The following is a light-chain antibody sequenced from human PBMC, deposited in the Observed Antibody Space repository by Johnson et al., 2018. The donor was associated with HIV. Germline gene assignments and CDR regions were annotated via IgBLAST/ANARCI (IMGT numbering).Light chain of an antibody. CDR3: GTWDSSLRVGF. J-gene: IGLJ1*01. V-gene: IGLV1-51*02. CDR2: ENN. Sequence: QSVLTQPPSVSAAPGQRVTISCSGSSSNIGSNYVSWYQQLPGTDPKLLIYENNKRPSGIPDRFSGSKSGTSATLGITGLQTGDEADYYCGTWDSSLRVGFFGTGSKVTVL. CDR1: SSNIGSNY.